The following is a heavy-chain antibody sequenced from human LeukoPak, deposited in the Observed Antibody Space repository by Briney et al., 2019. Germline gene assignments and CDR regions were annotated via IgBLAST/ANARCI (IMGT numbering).Heavy chain of an antibody. J-gene: IGHJ6*02. Sequence: GASVKVSCKASGGTFSNYAISWVRQAPGQGLEWMGGIIPIFGTSNYAQKFQGRVTVTADESTSTAYMELSSLRSEDTAVYYCARMTGDTYYYYGMDVWGQGTTVTVSS. D-gene: IGHD7-27*01. CDR3: ARMTGDTYYYYGMDV. CDR2: IIPIFGTS. V-gene: IGHV1-69*13. CDR1: GGTFSNYA.